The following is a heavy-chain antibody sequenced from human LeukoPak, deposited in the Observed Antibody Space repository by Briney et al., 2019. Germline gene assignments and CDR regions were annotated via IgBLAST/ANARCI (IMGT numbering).Heavy chain of an antibody. D-gene: IGHD3-3*01. Sequence: SETLSLTCTVSGGSISSYYWSWIRQPPGKGLEWIGYIYYSGSTNYNPSLKSRVTISVDTSKNQFSLKLSSVTAADTAVYYCARAYTYYDFWSGYAPHDAFDIWGQGTMVTVSS. CDR1: GGSISSYY. V-gene: IGHV4-59*01. CDR3: ARAYTYYDFWSGYAPHDAFDI. CDR2: IYYSGST. J-gene: IGHJ3*02.